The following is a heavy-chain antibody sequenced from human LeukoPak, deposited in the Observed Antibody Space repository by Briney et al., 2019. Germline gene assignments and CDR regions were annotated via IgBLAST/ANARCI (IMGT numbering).Heavy chain of an antibody. CDR2: IYYSGST. CDR3: ARVIDSSGPDY. J-gene: IGHJ4*02. D-gene: IGHD3-22*01. CDR1: GGSISNYY. V-gene: IGHV4-59*08. Sequence: SETLSLTCTVSGGSISNYYWSWIRQPPGKGLEWIGYIYYSGSTYYNPSLKSRVTISVDTSKNQFSLKLSSVTAADTAVYYCARVIDSSGPDYWGQGTLVTVSS.